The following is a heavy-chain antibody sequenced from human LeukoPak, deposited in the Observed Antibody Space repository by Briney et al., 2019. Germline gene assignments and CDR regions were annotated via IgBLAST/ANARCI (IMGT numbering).Heavy chain of an antibody. Sequence: SETLSLTCTVSGGSISSYYWSWIREPPGKGLDWIGYIYYGGSTDYNPSLKSRVTISKDTSKTQFSLRLSSVTAADTAVYYCARARLDSSGRFDYWGQGTLVTVSS. CDR2: IYYGGST. CDR1: GGSISSYY. J-gene: IGHJ4*02. D-gene: IGHD3-22*01. V-gene: IGHV4-59*01. CDR3: ARARLDSSGRFDY.